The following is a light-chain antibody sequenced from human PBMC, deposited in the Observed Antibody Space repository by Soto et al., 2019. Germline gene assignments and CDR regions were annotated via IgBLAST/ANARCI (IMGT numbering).Light chain of an antibody. Sequence: EIVLTQSPATLSLSPGERATLSCRASQSVSSYLAWYQQKPGQAPRLLIYDASNRATGIPARFSGSGSGTDFTLTSSSLEPEDVAVYYCQQRSNWPPVYTCGQGTKLEIK. CDR2: DAS. CDR1: QSVSSY. CDR3: QQRSNWPPVYT. J-gene: IGKJ2*01. V-gene: IGKV3-11*01.